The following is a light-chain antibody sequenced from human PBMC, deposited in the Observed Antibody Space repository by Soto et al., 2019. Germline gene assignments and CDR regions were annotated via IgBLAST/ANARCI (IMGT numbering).Light chain of an antibody. CDR2: GAS. CDR1: QSVKNNY. J-gene: IGKJ1*01. V-gene: IGKV3-20*01. CDR3: QQYGSSPQA. Sequence: EIVLTQSPGTLSLSPGERATLSFRASQSVKNNYLAWYQQKVGQAPRLLIYGASSRATGIPDRFSGSGSGTDFILTISRLEPEDFAVYYCQQYGSSPQAFGQGTKVDIK.